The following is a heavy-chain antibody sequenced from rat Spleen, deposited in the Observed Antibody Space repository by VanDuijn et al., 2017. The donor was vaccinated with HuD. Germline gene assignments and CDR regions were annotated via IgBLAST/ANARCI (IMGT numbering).Heavy chain of an antibody. CDR1: GFTFSDYN. V-gene: IGHV5-7*01. D-gene: IGHD1-7*01. CDR3: SRPGYGYTFAY. J-gene: IGHJ3*01. CDR2: ISYDGSGT. Sequence: EVQLVESGGGFVQPGRSLKLSCAASGFTFSDYNMAWVRQSPKKGLEWFATISYDGSGTYYRDSVKGRFTISRANATITLYLQMDGLRSVDTATYYCSRPGYGYTFAYWGQGTLVTVSS.